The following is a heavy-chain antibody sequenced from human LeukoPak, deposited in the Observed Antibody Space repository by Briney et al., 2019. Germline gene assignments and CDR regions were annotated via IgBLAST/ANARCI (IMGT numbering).Heavy chain of an antibody. D-gene: IGHD3-9*01. J-gene: IGHJ4*02. V-gene: IGHV3-21*01. CDR3: ARGVDDILTGYLVLRYFDY. Sequence: GSLRLSCAASGFTFSSYSMNWVRQAPGKGLEWVSSISSSSSYIYYADSVKGRFPISRDNAKNSLYLQMNSLRAEDTAVYYCARGVDDILTGYLVLRYFDYWGQGTLVTVSS. CDR1: GFTFSSYS. CDR2: ISSSSSYI.